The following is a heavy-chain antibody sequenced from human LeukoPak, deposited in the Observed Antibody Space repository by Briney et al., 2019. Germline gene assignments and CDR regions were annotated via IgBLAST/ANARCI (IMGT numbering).Heavy chain of an antibody. V-gene: IGHV1-18*01. D-gene: IGHD3-10*01. CDR1: GYTFTSYG. Sequence: GASVKVSCKASGYTFTSYGISWVRQAPGQGLEWMGWISAYNGNTNYAQKLQGRVTMTTDTSMSTAYMELRSLRSDDTAVYYCARDGGRFGEFNYYYYMDVWGKGTTVTVSS. J-gene: IGHJ6*03. CDR2: ISAYNGNT. CDR3: ARDGGRFGEFNYYYYMDV.